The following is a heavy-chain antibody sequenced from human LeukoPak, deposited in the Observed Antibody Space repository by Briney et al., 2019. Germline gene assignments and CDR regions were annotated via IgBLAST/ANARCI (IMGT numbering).Heavy chain of an antibody. Sequence: ASVRVSCKASGYTFTSYYMHWVRQAPGQGLEWMGIINPSGGSTSYAQKFQGRVTMTRDMSTSTVYMELSSLRSEDTAVYYCARDQEDYYDSSGYFLWGQGTLVTVSS. CDR2: INPSGGST. V-gene: IGHV1-46*01. D-gene: IGHD3-22*01. CDR1: GYTFTSYY. J-gene: IGHJ4*02. CDR3: ARDQEDYYDSSGYFL.